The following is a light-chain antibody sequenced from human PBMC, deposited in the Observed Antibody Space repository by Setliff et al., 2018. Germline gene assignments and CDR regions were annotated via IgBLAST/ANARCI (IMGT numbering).Light chain of an antibody. CDR2: KDS. V-gene: IGLV3-25*03. Sequence: SYELTQPPSVSVSPGQTARITCSGDSLPKQYAYWYQQKQGQAPVLVIYKDSERPSGTPERFYGSSSGTTVSLTISGVQAEDEADYYCQSADNSGILFGTGTKVTVL. CDR1: SLPKQY. J-gene: IGLJ1*01. CDR3: QSADNSGIL.